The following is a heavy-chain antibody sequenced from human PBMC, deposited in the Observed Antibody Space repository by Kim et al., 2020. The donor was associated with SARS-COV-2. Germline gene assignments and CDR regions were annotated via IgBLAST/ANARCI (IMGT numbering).Heavy chain of an antibody. CDR1: GYTFTGYS. D-gene: IGHD3-9*01. CDR2: INTNTGNP. V-gene: IGHV7-4-1*02. J-gene: IGHJ3*02. Sequence: ASVKVCCKASGYTFTGYSINWVRQAPGQGLEWMGWINTNTGNPTYAQGLTGRFVFSLDTSVNTAYLQISSLQAEDTAVYYCARDPLDYDILTGYYKSDAFDIWGQGTMVTVSS. CDR3: ARDPLDYDILTGYYKSDAFDI.